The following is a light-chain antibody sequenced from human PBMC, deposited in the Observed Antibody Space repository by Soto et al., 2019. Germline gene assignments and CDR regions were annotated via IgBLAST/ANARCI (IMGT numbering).Light chain of an antibody. V-gene: IGLV2-14*01. CDR1: SSDVGGYYY. J-gene: IGLJ1*01. CDR3: SSYTSSNTFYV. CDR2: QVS. Sequence: QSALTQPASVSGSPGQSITISCTGTSSDVGGYYYVSWYQHHPGKAPKLMIYQVSNRPSGVSNRFSGSKSSNTASLTISGLQAEDEADYYCSSYTSSNTFYVFGTGTKLTVL.